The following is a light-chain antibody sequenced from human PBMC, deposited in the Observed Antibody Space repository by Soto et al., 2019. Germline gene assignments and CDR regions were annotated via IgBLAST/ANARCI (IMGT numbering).Light chain of an antibody. V-gene: IGLV1-44*01. CDR1: SSNIGTNT. Sequence: QSVLTQPPSASGTPGQRVTISCSGSSSNIGTNTVNWYQQLPGTAPKLLIYNNHQRPSGVPDRFSGSKSGTSASLAISGLQSDIEAGYYCAAWDDSLNGYVFGIGTKVTVL. CDR2: NNH. CDR3: AAWDDSLNGYV. J-gene: IGLJ1*01.